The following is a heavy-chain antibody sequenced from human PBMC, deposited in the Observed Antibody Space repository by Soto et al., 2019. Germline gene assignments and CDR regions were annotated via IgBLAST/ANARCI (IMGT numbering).Heavy chain of an antibody. CDR2: IFYDGYT. J-gene: IGHJ4*02. D-gene: IGHD6-13*01. CDR3: ARLQAAVPHY. V-gene: IGHV4-39*01. CDR1: GDSISGSPYF. Sequence: QVQLQESGPGLVMPSETLSLTCTVSGDSISGSPYFWGWIRQPPGKRLEWIGSIFYDGYTLYTPSLKSRVTISVDTSKNQFSLTLTSVAAADPAIYFCARLQAAVPHYWGQGILVTVSS.